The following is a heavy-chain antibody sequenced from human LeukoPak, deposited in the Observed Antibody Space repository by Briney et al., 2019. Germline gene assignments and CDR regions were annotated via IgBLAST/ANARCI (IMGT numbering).Heavy chain of an antibody. V-gene: IGHV3-21*01. CDR2: ISSSSYI. J-gene: IGHJ3*02. D-gene: IGHD4-17*01. Sequence: GGSLRLSCAASGFTFSSYSMNWVRQAPGKGLEWVSSISSSSYIYYADSVKGRFTISRDNAKNSLYLQMNSLRAEDTAVYYCARDAHDYGDYVIWGQGTMVTVSS. CDR1: GFTFSSYS. CDR3: ARDAHDYGDYVI.